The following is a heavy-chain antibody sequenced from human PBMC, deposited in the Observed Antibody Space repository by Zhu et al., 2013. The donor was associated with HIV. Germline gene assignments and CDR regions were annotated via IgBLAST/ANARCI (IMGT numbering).Heavy chain of an antibody. D-gene: IGHD1-26*01. CDR2: INAGNGNT. CDR3: AREGGLYSGSYFEY. V-gene: IGHV1-3*01. CDR1: GYTFISYS. Sequence: QVQLVQSGAEVRKPGASVKISCKASGYTFISYSIHWVRQAPGQRLEWMGSINAGNGNTKYSQKFQGRVTITRDTSASKAYMELSSLRSEDTAVYYCAREGGLYSGSYFEYWGQGTLVTVSP. J-gene: IGHJ4*02.